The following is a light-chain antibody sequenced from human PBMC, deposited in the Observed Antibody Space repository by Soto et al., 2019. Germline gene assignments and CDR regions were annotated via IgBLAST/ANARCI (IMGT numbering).Light chain of an antibody. CDR3: HQYGNSPQT. Sequence: EIVLTQSPDTLSLSPGERATLSCRASQSVGNNFLAWYQQKPGQAPTQLIYDASSMASGLPDRFSGSGSETDVTLTVSRLELEDCAVYFCHQYGNSPQTFGQGTKVEI. CDR1: QSVGNNF. V-gene: IGKV3-20*01. CDR2: DAS. J-gene: IGKJ1*01.